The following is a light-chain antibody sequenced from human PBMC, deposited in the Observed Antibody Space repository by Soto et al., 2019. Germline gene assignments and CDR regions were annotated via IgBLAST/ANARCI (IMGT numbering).Light chain of an antibody. CDR1: QSISSY. V-gene: IGKV1-39*01. J-gene: IGKJ5*01. CDR3: QQSYSTPPA. CDR2: AAS. Sequence: DIQMTQSPSSLSASVGGSVTITSRASQSISSYLNWYQQKPGKAPKIMIYAASSLQSGVPSRFSGSGSGTDFTLTISSLKPEDFETYYCQQSYSTPPAFGQGTRLEIK.